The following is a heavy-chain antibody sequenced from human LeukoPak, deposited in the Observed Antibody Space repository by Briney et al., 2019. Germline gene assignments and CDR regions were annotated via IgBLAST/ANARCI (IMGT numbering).Heavy chain of an antibody. Sequence: SVKVSCKASGYTFTGYYMHWVRQAPGQGLEWMGRINPNSGGTNYAQKFQGRVTMTRDTSISTAYMELSRLRSDDTAVYYCARVRSCSGGSCYSGLRDWGQGTLVTVSS. CDR3: ARVRSCSGGSCYSGLRD. V-gene: IGHV1-2*06. D-gene: IGHD2-15*01. CDR2: INPNSGGT. J-gene: IGHJ4*02. CDR1: GYTFTGYY.